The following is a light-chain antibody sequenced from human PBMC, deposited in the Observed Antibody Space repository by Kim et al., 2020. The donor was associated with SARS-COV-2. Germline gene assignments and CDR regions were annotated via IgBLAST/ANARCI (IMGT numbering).Light chain of an antibody. Sequence: LGRTMRRITRQGSLRRYYAGRYQQKPAQAPVLVIFDKNNRPPASPERCSGSSSGKTAALTITGAQAEDDEDDYCSSPDSSDNHWVFGGGTQLTVL. CDR1: SLRRYY. J-gene: IGLJ3*02. CDR3: SSPDSSDNHWV. V-gene: IGLV3-19*01. CDR2: DKN.